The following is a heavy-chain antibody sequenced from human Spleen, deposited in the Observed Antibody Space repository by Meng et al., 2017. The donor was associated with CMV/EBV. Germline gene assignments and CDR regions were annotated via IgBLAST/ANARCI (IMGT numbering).Heavy chain of an antibody. J-gene: IGHJ4*02. CDR1: GGSLSGYY. V-gene: IGHV4-34*01. CDR2: VNHRGKT. D-gene: IGHD6-6*01. Sequence: SETLSLTCAVDGGSLSGYYWSWIRQAPGGGLEWIGEVNHRGKTNYNPSLKSRDTISVDTPKNQFSLKLSSVTAADTAVYYCARPHSSSGAYYFDYWGQGTLVTVSS. CDR3: ARPHSSSGAYYFDY.